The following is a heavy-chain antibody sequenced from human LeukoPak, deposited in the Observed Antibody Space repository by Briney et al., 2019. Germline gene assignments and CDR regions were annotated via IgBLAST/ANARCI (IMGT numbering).Heavy chain of an antibody. D-gene: IGHD2-2*01. CDR1: GGSISSYY. J-gene: IGHJ6*03. Sequence: SETLSLTCTVSGGSISSYYWSWIRQPPGKGLEWIGYIYYSGSTNYNPSLKSRVTISVDTSKNQFSLKLRSVTAADTAVYYCARDGTGYQLLPTKKYYNYYYMDVWGKGTTVTVSS. CDR2: IYYSGST. V-gene: IGHV4-59*12. CDR3: ARDGTGYQLLPTKKYYNYYYMDV.